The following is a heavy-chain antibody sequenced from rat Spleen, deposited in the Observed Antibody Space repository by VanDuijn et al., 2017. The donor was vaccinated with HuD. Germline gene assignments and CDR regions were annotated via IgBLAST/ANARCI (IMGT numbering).Heavy chain of an antibody. CDR2: IWGNGNA. V-gene: IGHV2S61*01. D-gene: IGHD1-2*01. CDR1: GFSLSNYG. CDR3: ARSGYSSPYYFDY. Sequence: QVQLKESGPGLVKPSLTLSLTCTVSGFSLSNYGVFWVRQPPGKGLEWMGVIWGNGNANYNSALKSRLSISRDTSKSQVFLKMNNLQTEDTSMYFCARSGYSSPYYFDYWGQGVMVTVSS. J-gene: IGHJ2*01.